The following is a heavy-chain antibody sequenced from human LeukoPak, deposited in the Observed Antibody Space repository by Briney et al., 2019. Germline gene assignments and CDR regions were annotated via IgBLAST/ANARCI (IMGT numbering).Heavy chain of an antibody. CDR3: ARAPWETGTTD. CDR2: INPNSGGT. V-gene: IGHV1-2*02. D-gene: IGHD1-7*01. Sequence: ASVKVSCKASGYTFTGYYMHWVRQAPGQGLEGMGWINPNSGGTNYAQKFQGRVTMTRDRSISTAYMELSRLRSDDTAVYYCARAPWETGTTDWGQGTLVTVSS. J-gene: IGHJ4*02. CDR1: GYTFTGYY.